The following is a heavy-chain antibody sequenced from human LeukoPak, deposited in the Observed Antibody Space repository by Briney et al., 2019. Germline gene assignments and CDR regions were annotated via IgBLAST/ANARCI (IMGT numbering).Heavy chain of an antibody. Sequence: GGSQRLSCAASGFTFSSYAMGWVRQAPGKGLEWVSAISGSGDSTYYGGSVKGRFTISRDNSKNTLYLQMNSLRAEDTAVYYCAKTRPLDSSSWSHGDYWGQGTLVTVSS. CDR3: AKTRPLDSSSWSHGDY. CDR1: GFTFSSYA. CDR2: ISGSGDST. D-gene: IGHD6-13*01. J-gene: IGHJ4*02. V-gene: IGHV3-23*01.